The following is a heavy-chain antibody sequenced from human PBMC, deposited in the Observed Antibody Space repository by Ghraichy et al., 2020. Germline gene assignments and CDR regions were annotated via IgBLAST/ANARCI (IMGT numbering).Heavy chain of an antibody. J-gene: IGHJ6*02. D-gene: IGHD4-23*01. CDR2: VYHSASA. V-gene: IGHV4-59*08. Sequence: SETLSLTCSVSGGSISHYYWSWIRQPPGKGLEWIGSVYHSASANYNPSLRSRVTISVDTSRNQFFLKLRSVTAADTAVYYCARHVDSGVNSLYYGMDVWGQGTPVTVSS. CDR1: GGSISHYY. CDR3: ARHVDSGVNSLYYGMDV.